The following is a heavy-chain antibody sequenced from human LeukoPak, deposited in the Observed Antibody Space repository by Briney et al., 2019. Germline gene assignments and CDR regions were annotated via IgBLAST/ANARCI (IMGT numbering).Heavy chain of an antibody. Sequence: GRSLTLSCAASGFTFSSYAMHWVRQAPGKGLEWVAVISYGGSNKYYADSVKGRFTLSRDNSKNTLYLQMNSLRAKDTAVDYCARPDSSGWYDAYYYYGRDVWGQGATVTVSS. D-gene: IGHD6-19*01. CDR2: ISYGGSNK. CDR3: ARPDSSGWYDAYYYYGRDV. J-gene: IGHJ6*02. CDR1: GFTFSSYA. V-gene: IGHV3-30*04.